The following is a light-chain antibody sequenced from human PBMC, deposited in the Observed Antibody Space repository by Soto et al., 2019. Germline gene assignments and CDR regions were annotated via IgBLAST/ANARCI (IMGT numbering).Light chain of an antibody. CDR1: QSVSSSY. Sequence: EIVLTQSPGNLSLSPGERATLSCRASQSVSSSYLAWYQQKPGQAPRLLIYGASSRATGIPDRFSGSGFGTDFTLTITSLQPEDFATYYCQQVESYPSTFGGGTKVEMK. CDR3: QQVESYPST. J-gene: IGKJ4*01. V-gene: IGKV3-20*01. CDR2: GAS.